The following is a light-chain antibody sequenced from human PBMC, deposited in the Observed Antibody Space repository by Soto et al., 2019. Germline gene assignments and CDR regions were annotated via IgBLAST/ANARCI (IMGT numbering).Light chain of an antibody. CDR3: SSYTSSSTPWV. J-gene: IGLJ2*01. V-gene: IGLV2-14*01. CDR1: SSDVGGYNS. CDR2: DVS. Sequence: QSALTQPASVSGSPGQSITISCTGTSSDVGGYNSVSWYQQHPGKAPKLMIYDVSNRPSGVSSRSSGSKSGNTASLTISGLQAEDEADYYCSSYTSSSTPWVFGGGTKLTVL.